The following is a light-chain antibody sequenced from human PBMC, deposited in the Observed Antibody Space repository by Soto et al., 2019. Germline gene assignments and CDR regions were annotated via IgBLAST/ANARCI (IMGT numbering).Light chain of an antibody. V-gene: IGLV2-8*01. J-gene: IGLJ1*01. CDR1: SSDVGGYNY. CDR2: EVS. Sequence: QSALTQPPSASGSPGQSVTISCTGTSSDVGGYNYVSWYQQHPGKAPKLMIYEVSTRPSGVPDRFSGSKSGNTASLTVSGLQDEDEADYYCSSYAGSNTTYVFGTGTKVTVL. CDR3: SSYAGSNTTYV.